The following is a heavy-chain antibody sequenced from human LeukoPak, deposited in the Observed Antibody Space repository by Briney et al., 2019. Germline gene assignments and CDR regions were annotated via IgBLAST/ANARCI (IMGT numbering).Heavy chain of an antibody. CDR1: GFTFSSYG. Sequence: PGGSLRLSCAASGFTFSSYGMHWVRQAPGKGLEWVAVIWYDGSNKYYADSVKGRFTISRDNSKNTLYLQMNSLRAEDTAVHYCAREREYYYDSTSSDAFDIWGQGTMVTVSS. CDR2: IWYDGSNK. V-gene: IGHV3-33*01. D-gene: IGHD3-22*01. J-gene: IGHJ3*02. CDR3: AREREYYYDSTSSDAFDI.